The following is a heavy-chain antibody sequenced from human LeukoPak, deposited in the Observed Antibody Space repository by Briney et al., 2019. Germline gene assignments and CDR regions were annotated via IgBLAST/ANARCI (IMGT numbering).Heavy chain of an antibody. CDR2: INPNSGGT. J-gene: IGHJ4*02. CDR1: GYTFTGYY. V-gene: IGHV1-2*02. Sequence: GASVKVSCKASGYTFTGYYMHWVRQAPGQGLEWMGWINPNSGGTNYAQKFQGRVTMTRDTSISTAYMELSSLRSEDTAVYYCARVYRGSGSYRVDYWGQGTLVTVSS. CDR3: ARVYRGSGSYRVDY. D-gene: IGHD3-10*01.